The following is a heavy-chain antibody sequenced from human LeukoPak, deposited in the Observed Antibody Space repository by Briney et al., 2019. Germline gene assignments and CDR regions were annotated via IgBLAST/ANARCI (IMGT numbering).Heavy chain of an antibody. CDR3: ARPRLAYCGGDCKGNFQH. CDR1: GGSFSGYY. J-gene: IGHJ1*01. CDR2: INHSGST. V-gene: IGHV4-34*01. D-gene: IGHD2-21*02. Sequence: SETRSLTCADYGGSFSGYYWSWIRQPPGKGLEWIGEINHSGSTNHNPSLKSRVTISVDTSKNQFSLKLSSVTAADTAVYYCARPRLAYCGGDCKGNFQHWGQGTLVTVSS.